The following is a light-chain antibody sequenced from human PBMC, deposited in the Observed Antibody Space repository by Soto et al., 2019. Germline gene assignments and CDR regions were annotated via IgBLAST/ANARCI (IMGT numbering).Light chain of an antibody. V-gene: IGKV3-20*01. CDR3: QQYGSSGT. J-gene: IGKJ1*01. CDR1: QSVSSSY. CDR2: GAS. Sequence: EIVLTQSPGTLSLSPGERATLSCRASQSVSSSYLAWYQQKPGQAPRLLIYGASSRATGIPDGFSGSGSGTDFTLTISRLEPEDFAVYYCQQYGSSGTFGQGTKV.